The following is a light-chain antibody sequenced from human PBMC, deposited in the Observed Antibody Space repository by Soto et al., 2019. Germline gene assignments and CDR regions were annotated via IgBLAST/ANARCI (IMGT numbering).Light chain of an antibody. V-gene: IGKV1-39*01. J-gene: IGKJ5*01. CDR1: QSIYIY. CDR2: GAS. Sequence: VQMTQSPSSLSASVGDTVTITCRASQSIYIYLNWYQQTPGKAPNLLIFGASTLQSGVPSRFSGSGSGTDFTLTISGLQPEDFATYYCQQSYSPITFGQGTRLEIK. CDR3: QQSYSPIT.